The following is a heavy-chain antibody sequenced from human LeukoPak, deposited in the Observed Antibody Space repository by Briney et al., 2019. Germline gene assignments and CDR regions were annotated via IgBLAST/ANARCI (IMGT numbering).Heavy chain of an antibody. Sequence: ASVKVSCKASGYTFTSYDINWVRQATGQGLEWMGWMNPNSGNTGYAQKFQGRVTMTRNTSISTAYMELSSLRAEDTAVYYCAKEPAYCGGDCYRVLDYWGQGTLVTVSS. D-gene: IGHD2-21*02. CDR2: MNPNSGNT. J-gene: IGHJ4*02. CDR1: GYTFTSYD. CDR3: AKEPAYCGGDCYRVLDY. V-gene: IGHV1-8*01.